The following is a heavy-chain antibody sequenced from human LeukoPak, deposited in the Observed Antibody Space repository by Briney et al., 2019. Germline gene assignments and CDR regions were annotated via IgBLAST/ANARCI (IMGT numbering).Heavy chain of an antibody. J-gene: IGHJ4*02. V-gene: IGHV3-23*01. D-gene: IGHD6-13*01. CDR3: ARGGEPGVAAAGPDY. Sequence: AGGSLRLSCAASGFTFNSYAMSWVRQAPGKGLEWVSTISASGGSTYYAESVKGRFTISRDNSKNTLYLQMNSLRAEDTALYYCARGGEPGVAAAGPDYWGQGTLVTVSS. CDR2: ISASGGST. CDR1: GFTFNSYA.